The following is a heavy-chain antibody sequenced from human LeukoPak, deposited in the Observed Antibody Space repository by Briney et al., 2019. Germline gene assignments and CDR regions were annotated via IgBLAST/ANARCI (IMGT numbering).Heavy chain of an antibody. V-gene: IGHV4-59*08. Sequence: ASETLSLTCTVSGGSISSYYWSWIRQPPGKGLEWIGYIYYSGSTNYNPSLMRQLTITVETSKTQFSLKMSSVPAADTAVYYGARHYGEGVDTAMQGAFDIWGQGTMVTVSS. CDR3: ARHYGEGVDTAMQGAFDI. D-gene: IGHD5-18*01. CDR2: IYYSGST. CDR1: GGSISSYY. J-gene: IGHJ3*02.